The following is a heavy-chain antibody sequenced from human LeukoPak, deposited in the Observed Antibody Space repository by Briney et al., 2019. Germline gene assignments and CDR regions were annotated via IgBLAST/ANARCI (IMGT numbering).Heavy chain of an antibody. Sequence: QPGRSLRLSCAASGFTFSSYAMHWVRQAPGKGLEWVAVISYDGSNKYYADSVKGRFTISRDNSKNTLYLQMNSLRAEDTAVYYCARTRGQFFAGMDVWGQGTTVTVSS. CDR1: GFTFSSYA. D-gene: IGHD5-24*01. V-gene: IGHV3-30-3*01. J-gene: IGHJ6*02. CDR2: ISYDGSNK. CDR3: ARTRGQFFAGMDV.